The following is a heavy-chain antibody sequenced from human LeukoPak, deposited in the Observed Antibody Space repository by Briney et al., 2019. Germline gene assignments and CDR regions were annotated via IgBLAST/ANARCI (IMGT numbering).Heavy chain of an antibody. CDR2: MNPNSGNT. CDR3: ARLKVIVRGVIITNWFDP. J-gene: IGHJ5*02. V-gene: IGHV1-8*02. D-gene: IGHD3-10*01. Sequence: ASVKVSCKASGYTFTSYYMHWVRQAPGQGLEWMGWMNPNSGNTGYAQKFQGRVTMTRNTSISTAYMELSSLGSEDTAVYYCARLKVIVRGVIITNWFDPWGQGTLVTVSS. CDR1: GYTFTSYY.